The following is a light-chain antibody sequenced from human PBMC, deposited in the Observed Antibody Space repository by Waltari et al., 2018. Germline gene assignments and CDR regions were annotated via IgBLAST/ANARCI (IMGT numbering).Light chain of an antibody. J-gene: IGLJ2*01. Sequence: QSALTQPASVSGTPGQSITISCTGTRSDVGNYNLVSWYQPHPGKAPKPMLSEVKKRPSGVSNRFSAAKSGNTASLTISGLQSEDEASYYCSSYISSTSVIFGGGTKLTVL. V-gene: IGLV2-23*02. CDR3: SSYISSTSVI. CDR1: RSDVGNYNL. CDR2: EVK.